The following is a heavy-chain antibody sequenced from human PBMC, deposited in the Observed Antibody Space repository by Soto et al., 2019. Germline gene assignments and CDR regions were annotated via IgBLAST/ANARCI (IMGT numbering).Heavy chain of an antibody. CDR1: GGSFSGYY. CDR3: ARGNYGDSPGFDY. CDR2: INHSGIT. Sequence: QVQLQQWGAGLLKPSETLSLTCAVYGGSFSGYYWRWIRQPPGKGLAWIGEINHSGITNYNPSLKCRVTISVDTSKNQCSRNRSTVTAAYTAVYYWARGNYGDSPGFDYWGHGNLVTVSS. D-gene: IGHD4-17*01. V-gene: IGHV4-34*01. J-gene: IGHJ4*01.